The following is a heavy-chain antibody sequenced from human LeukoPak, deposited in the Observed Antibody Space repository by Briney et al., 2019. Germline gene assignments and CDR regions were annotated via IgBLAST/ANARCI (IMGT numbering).Heavy chain of an antibody. V-gene: IGHV3-23*01. Sequence: GGTLRLSCAASGFTFSSYGMSWVRQAPGKGLEWVSAISGSGGSTYYADSVKGRFTISRDNSKNTLYLQMNSLRAEDTAVYYRAKGGPLVRELVYYWGQGTLVTVSS. CDR1: GFTFSSYG. CDR2: ISGSGGST. D-gene: IGHD1-26*01. CDR3: AKGGPLVRELVYY. J-gene: IGHJ4*02.